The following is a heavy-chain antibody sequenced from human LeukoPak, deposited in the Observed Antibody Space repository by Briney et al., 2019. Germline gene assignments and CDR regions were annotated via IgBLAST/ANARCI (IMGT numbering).Heavy chain of an antibody. Sequence: EASVKVSCKASGYSFTDFYMHWVRQAPGQGLEWMGRIIPILGIANYAQKFQGRVTITADKSTSTAYMELSSLRSEDTAVYYCAREEVGVPADYWGQGTLVTVSS. J-gene: IGHJ4*02. CDR1: GYSFTDFY. D-gene: IGHD2-2*01. CDR2: IIPILGIA. CDR3: AREEVGVPADY. V-gene: IGHV1-69*04.